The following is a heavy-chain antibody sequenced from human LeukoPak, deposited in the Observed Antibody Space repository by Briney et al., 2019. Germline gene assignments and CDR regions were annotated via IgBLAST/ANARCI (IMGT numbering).Heavy chain of an antibody. CDR1: GGSISSSSYY. J-gene: IGHJ4*02. V-gene: IGHV4-39*01. D-gene: IGHD3-3*01. Sequence: PSETLSLTCTVSGGSISSSSYYWGWIRQPPGKGLEWIGSIYYSGSTYYNPSLKSRVTISVDTSKNQFSLKLSSVTAADTAVYYCARLNDFWSGYARAYYYFDYWGQGTLVTVSS. CDR2: IYYSGST. CDR3: ARLNDFWSGYARAYYYFDY.